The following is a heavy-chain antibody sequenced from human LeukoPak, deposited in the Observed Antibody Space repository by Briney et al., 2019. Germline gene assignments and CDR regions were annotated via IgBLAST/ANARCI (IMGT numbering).Heavy chain of an antibody. CDR1: GGSISSSSYC. CDR2: IYYSGST. Sequence: PSETLSLTCTVSGGSISSSSYCWGWIRQPPGKGLEWIVSIYYSGSTYYNPSLKSRVAISVDTSKTLFSLKLSSVTAADTAVFYCARVYESSGYRGLGYFDYWGQGTLVTVSS. J-gene: IGHJ4*02. D-gene: IGHD3-22*01. CDR3: ARVYESSGYRGLGYFDY. V-gene: IGHV4-39*01.